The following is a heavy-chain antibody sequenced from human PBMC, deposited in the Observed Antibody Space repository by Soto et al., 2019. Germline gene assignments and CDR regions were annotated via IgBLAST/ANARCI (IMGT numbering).Heavy chain of an antibody. V-gene: IGHV1-18*04. D-gene: IGHD2-21*01. CDR1: GYPFTSSG. Sequence: QVHLVQSGGEVKKPGASVKVSCKASGYPFTSSGFSWVRQAPGQGLEWLGWISAYNGNPLYARKFKGRVTLTTDTSTSTAYMELGSLRSDDTAVYYCATDPYCGSAPGCSALDAWGQGTTVTVSS. J-gene: IGHJ6*02. CDR3: ATDPYCGSAPGCSALDA. CDR2: ISAYNGNP.